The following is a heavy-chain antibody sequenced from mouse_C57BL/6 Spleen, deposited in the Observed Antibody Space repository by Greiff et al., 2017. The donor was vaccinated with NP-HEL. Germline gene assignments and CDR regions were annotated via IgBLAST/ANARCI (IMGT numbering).Heavy chain of an antibody. CDR3: ARCWYYGSSYPPFAY. D-gene: IGHD1-1*01. CDR1: GFTFSDYG. Sequence: EVHLVESGGGLVKPGGSLKLSCAASGFTFSDYGMHWVRQAPEKGLEWVAYISSGSSTIYYADTVKGRFTISRDNAKNTLFLQMTSLRSEDTAMYYCARCWYYGSSYPPFAYWGQGTLVTVSA. CDR2: ISSGSSTI. J-gene: IGHJ3*01. V-gene: IGHV5-17*01.